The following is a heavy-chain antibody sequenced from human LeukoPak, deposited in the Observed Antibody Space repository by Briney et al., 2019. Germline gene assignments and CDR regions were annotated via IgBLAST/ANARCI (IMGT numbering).Heavy chain of an antibody. D-gene: IGHD4-17*01. CDR1: GGSISSYY. CDR3: ARLVDGDSTSWFDP. V-gene: IGHV4-59*08. J-gene: IGHJ5*02. Sequence: KTSETLSLTCTGSGGSISSYYWSWIRQPPGKGLEWIGYIYYSGSTNYNPSLKSRVTISVDTSKNQFSLKLSSVTAADTAVYYCARLVDGDSTSWFDPWGQGTLVTVSS. CDR2: IYYSGST.